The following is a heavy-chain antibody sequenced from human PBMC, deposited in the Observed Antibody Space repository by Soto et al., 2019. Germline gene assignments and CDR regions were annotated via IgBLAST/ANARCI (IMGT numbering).Heavy chain of an antibody. CDR3: AKDLRPDGVWDFDY. CDR1: GVTFSSYT. J-gene: IGHJ4*02. Sequence: XSRRRGLSASGVTFSSYTMAWYRQAPGKGLEWVSGIHSGGRTYSAGSVKGRFTISRDDSKNTLYLQIISLRAEDTAVYYCAKDLRPDGVWDFDYWAQGTLVPVPS. D-gene: IGHD4-17*01. CDR2: IHSGGRT. V-gene: IGHV3-23*01.